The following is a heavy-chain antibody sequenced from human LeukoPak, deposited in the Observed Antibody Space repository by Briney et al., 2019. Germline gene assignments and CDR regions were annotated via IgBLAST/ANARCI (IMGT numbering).Heavy chain of an antibody. CDR2: IRYDGSNK. CDR1: GFTFSSYG. D-gene: IGHD5/OR15-5a*01. CDR3: AKVWSLRLISGIDY. J-gene: IGHJ4*02. Sequence: GGSLRLSCAASGFTFSSYGMHWVRQAPGKGLEWVAFIRYDGSNKYYADSVKGRFTISRDNSKNTLYLQMNSLRAEDTAVYYCAKVWSLRLISGIDYWGQGTLVTVSS. V-gene: IGHV3-30*02.